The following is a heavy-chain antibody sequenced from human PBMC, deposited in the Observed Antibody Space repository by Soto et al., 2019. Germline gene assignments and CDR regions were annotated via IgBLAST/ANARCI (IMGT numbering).Heavy chain of an antibody. D-gene: IGHD2-2*01. CDR1: GGTFNNYA. Sequence: QVQLVQSGAEVKRPGSSVKVSCKASGGTFNNYAINWVRQAPGQGLEWMGDISPMFGKANYAQKFQGRVKITADDSTATAYLELSSLRSEDTALYCCAREVEVHTPVFGFWGQGSLVTVPS. CDR3: AREVEVHTPVFGF. CDR2: ISPMFGKA. J-gene: IGHJ4*02. V-gene: IGHV1-69*01.